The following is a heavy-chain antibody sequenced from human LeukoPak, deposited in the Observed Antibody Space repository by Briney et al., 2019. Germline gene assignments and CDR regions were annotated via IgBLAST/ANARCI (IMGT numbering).Heavy chain of an antibody. D-gene: IGHD3-22*01. CDR1: VGSFSGYY. J-gene: IGHJ4*02. CDR2: INHSGSI. V-gene: IGHV4-34*01. Sequence: SETLFLTCAVDVGSFSGYYWSLSRQPPGKVLELIGEINHSGSINYNPSLKSRVTISVDNAKSKLSLKLRSVTAADTAVYYCARGLYYDSSGLWGQGTLVTVSS. CDR3: ARGLYYDSSGL.